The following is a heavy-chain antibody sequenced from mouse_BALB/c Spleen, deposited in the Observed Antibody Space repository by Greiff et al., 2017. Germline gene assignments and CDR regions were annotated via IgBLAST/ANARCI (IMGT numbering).Heavy chain of an antibody. Sequence: QVQLKESGAELAKPGASVKMSCKASGYTFTSYWMHWVKQRPGQGLEWIGYINPSTGYTEYNQKFKDKATLTADKSSSTAYMQLSSLTSEDSAVYYCARDGYGNYGWFAYWGQGTLVTVSA. CDR3: ARDGYGNYGWFAY. CDR1: GYTFTSYW. J-gene: IGHJ3*01. D-gene: IGHD2-1*01. CDR2: INPSTGYT. V-gene: IGHV1-7*01.